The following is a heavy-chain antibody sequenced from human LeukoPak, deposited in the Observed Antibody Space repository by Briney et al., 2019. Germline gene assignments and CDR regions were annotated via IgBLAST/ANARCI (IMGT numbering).Heavy chain of an antibody. CDR1: GFTFSSYA. Sequence: GSLRLSCAASGFTFSSYAMSWVRQAPGKGLGWVSAISGSGGSTYYADSVKGRFTISRDNPKNTLYLQMNSLRAEDTAVYYCAKGGIVVVPAAQGHFQHWGQGTLVTVSS. CDR3: AKGGIVVVPAAQGHFQH. CDR2: ISGSGGST. D-gene: IGHD2-2*01. J-gene: IGHJ1*01. V-gene: IGHV3-23*01.